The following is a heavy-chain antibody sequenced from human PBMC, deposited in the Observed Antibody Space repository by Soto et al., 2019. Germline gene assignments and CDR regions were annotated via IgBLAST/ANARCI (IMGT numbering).Heavy chain of an antibody. J-gene: IGHJ4*02. D-gene: IGHD3-22*01. Sequence: SETLALTCAVSGPSISSGGYYWSWIRQQPEKGLEWIGYIYCSGSTYYNPSLKSRVTISVDTSKNQFSLKLSSVTAADTAVYYCARGHYYDSSGYYLESYYFDYWGQGTLVTVSS. V-gene: IGHV4-31*11. CDR1: GPSISSGGYY. CDR2: IYCSGST. CDR3: ARGHYYDSSGYYLESYYFDY.